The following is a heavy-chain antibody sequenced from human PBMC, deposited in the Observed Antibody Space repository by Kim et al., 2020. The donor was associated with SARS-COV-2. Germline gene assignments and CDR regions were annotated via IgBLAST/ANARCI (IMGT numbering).Heavy chain of an antibody. J-gene: IGHJ3*02. D-gene: IGHD2-2*01. CDR3: ARDCGTSCYAFDI. V-gene: IGHV3-33*01. Sequence: YADSVKGRFTISRDNSKNTLYLQRNSLRAEDTAVYYCARDCGTSCYAFDIWGQGTMVTVSS.